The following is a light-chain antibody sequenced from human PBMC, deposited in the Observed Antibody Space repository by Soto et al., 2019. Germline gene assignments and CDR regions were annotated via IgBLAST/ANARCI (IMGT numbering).Light chain of an antibody. V-gene: IGLV2-14*01. CDR2: DVS. CDR1: SSDFGGYNY. Sequence: QSVLTQPATVSGSPGQSITISCTGTSSDFGGYNYVSWYQQHPGKAPKLMIYDVSNRPSGVSNRFSGSKSGNTASLTISGPQAEDEADYYCSSYTSSSTPYVFGTGTKVTVL. CDR3: SSYTSSSTPYV. J-gene: IGLJ1*01.